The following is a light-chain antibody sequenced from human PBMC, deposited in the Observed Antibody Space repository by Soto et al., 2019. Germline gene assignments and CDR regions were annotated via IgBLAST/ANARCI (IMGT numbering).Light chain of an antibody. J-gene: IGLJ2*01. V-gene: IGLV1-44*01. CDR2: NYN. Sequence: QPVLTQPPSASGTPGQRVTISCSGSSSNIGSNTVNWYQQVPGTAPKLLMYNYNQRPSGVPDRISGSKSGTSASLAISGLQSEDEADYYCAAWDDSLKGPVFGGGTKLTVL. CDR3: AAWDDSLKGPV. CDR1: SSNIGSNT.